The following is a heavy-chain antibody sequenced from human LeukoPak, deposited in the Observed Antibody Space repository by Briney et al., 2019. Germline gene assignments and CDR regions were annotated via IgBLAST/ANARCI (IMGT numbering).Heavy chain of an antibody. CDR2: MHYDGNIK. J-gene: IGHJ2*01. D-gene: IGHD2-15*01. V-gene: IGHV3-30*02. CDR1: GFTFSTYG. CDR3: AKDACSGGTCYGGWYCDL. Sequence: PGGSLRLSCAASGFTFSTYGMHWVRQAPGKGLEWVAFMHYDGNIKYYADSVKGRFTISRDTSKNTLYLQMNGLRVEDTAVYYCAKDACSGGTCYGGWYCDLWGRGTLVTVSS.